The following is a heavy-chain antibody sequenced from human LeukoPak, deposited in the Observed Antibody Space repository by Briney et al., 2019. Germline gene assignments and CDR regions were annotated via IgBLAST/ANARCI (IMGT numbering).Heavy chain of an antibody. J-gene: IGHJ4*02. CDR1: GFTFRNYW. Sequence: PGGSLRLSCAVSGFTFRNYWMSWVRQAPGKGLEWVANIKEDGSEKYYVDSVKGRFTISRDNAKNSLFLQMNSLRAEDTAVYYCANLRLLGFDSWGQGTLVSVSS. D-gene: IGHD2-21*02. V-gene: IGHV3-7*01. CDR2: IKEDGSEK. CDR3: ANLRLLGFDS.